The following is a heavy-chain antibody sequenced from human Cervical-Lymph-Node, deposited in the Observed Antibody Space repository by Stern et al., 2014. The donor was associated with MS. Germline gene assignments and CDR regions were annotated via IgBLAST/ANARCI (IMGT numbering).Heavy chain of an antibody. CDR1: GYTFTGYY. CDR2: INPNSGGT. Sequence: VQLVESGAEVKKPGASVKVSCKASGYTFTGYYMDWVRQAPGQGLEWMGWINPNSGGTNYAQKYQGWVTMTRDTSISTAYMELSRLRSDDTAVYCCAREYSSSWAYYYGMDVWGQGTPVTVSS. V-gene: IGHV1-2*04. D-gene: IGHD6-13*01. J-gene: IGHJ6*02. CDR3: AREYSSSWAYYYGMDV.